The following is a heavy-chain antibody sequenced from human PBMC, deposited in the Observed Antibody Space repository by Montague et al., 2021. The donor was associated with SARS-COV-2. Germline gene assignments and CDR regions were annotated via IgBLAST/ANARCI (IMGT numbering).Heavy chain of an antibody. Sequence: SLRLSCAASGFSFSSYGLNWVRQAPGKGLEWVAVIWYGGSNKQYADSVKGRFTISRDNSKSTLYLQMNSLRAEDTALYYCARDSFSSCTSSSCYMGGMDVWGQGTMVTVSS. D-gene: IGHD2-2*02. CDR3: ARDSFSSCTSSSCYMGGMDV. J-gene: IGHJ6*02. V-gene: IGHV3-33*01. CDR1: GFSFSSYG. CDR2: IWYGGSNK.